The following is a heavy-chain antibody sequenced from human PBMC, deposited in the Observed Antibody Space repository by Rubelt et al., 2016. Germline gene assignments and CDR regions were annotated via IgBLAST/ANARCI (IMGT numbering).Heavy chain of an antibody. CDR1: GGSFSGYY. CDR3: ARGVGYRSDY. J-gene: IGHJ4*02. CDR2: INHSGST. V-gene: IGHV4-34*01. Sequence: QVQLQQWGAGLLKPSETLSLTCAVYGGSFSGYYWSWIRQPPGKGLEWIGEINHSGSTNYNPSLKSRVTISVDSSKNQCYLELSFVTAADTAVDYCARGVGYRSDYWGQGNLVTVSS. D-gene: IGHD6-13*01.